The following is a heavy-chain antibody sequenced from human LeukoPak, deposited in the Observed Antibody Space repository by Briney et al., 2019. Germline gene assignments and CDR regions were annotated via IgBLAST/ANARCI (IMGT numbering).Heavy chain of an antibody. D-gene: IGHD3-10*01. J-gene: IGHJ4*02. V-gene: IGHV4-34*01. CDR3: ARGGDSKVRGAMVY. CDR1: GGSFSGYY. CDR2: INHSGST. Sequence: SETLSLTCAVYGGSFSGYYWSWIRQPPGKGLEWIGEINHSGSTNYNPSLKSRVTISVDTSKNQFSLKLSSVTAADTAVYYCARGGDSKVRGAMVYWGQGTLVTVSS.